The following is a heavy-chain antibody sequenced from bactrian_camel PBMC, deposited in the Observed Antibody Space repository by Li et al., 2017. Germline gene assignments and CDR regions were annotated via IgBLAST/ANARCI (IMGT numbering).Heavy chain of an antibody. CDR2: INTDGDST. CDR1: YTYDGGD. D-gene: IGHD4*01. Sequence: VQLVESGGGSVQAGGSLRLSCGYTYDGGDMTWVRQAPGKGLEWVSTINTDGDSTYYADSVKGRVTISRDNAKNTLSLHLNALKTEDTAMYYCAKDEYSDYFRPDFGYWGQGTQVTVS. J-gene: IGHJ6*01. V-gene: IGHV3S1*01. CDR3: AKDEYSDYFRPDFGY.